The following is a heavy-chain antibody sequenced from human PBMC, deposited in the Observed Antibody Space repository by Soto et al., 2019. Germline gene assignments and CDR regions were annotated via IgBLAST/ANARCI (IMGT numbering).Heavy chain of an antibody. D-gene: IGHD2-2*01. CDR3: AKHRDCSSSSCTTGHWFDP. CDR2: VTGSGST. Sequence: GGSLRLSCAASGFTFNTYAMSWVRLAPGKGLEWVSTVTGSGSTFYGDSVKGRFTISRDNSKNTLHLQMNSLRAEDTAIYYCAKHRDCSSSSCTTGHWFDPWGQGTLVTVSS. V-gene: IGHV3-23*01. CDR1: GFTFNTYA. J-gene: IGHJ5*02.